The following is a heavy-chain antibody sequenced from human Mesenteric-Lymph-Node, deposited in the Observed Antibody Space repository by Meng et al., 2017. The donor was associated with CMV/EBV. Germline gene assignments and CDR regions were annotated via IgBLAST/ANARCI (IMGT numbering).Heavy chain of an antibody. J-gene: IGHJ5*02. V-gene: IGHV6-1*01. CDR3: ARDAATSGYSSGFYRPFDP. Sequence: SQTLSLTCAISGDSASSNSAAWNWIRQSPSRGLEWLGRTYYRSKWYTDYAFSVKGRITINSDTSKNHFSLQLNSVTPEDTAVYYCARDAATSGYSSGFYRPFDPWGQGTLVTVSS. D-gene: IGHD6-19*01. CDR2: TYYRSKWYT. CDR1: GDSASSNSAA.